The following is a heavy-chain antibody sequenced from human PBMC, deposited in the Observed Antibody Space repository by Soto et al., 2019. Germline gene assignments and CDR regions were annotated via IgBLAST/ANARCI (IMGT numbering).Heavy chain of an antibody. Sequence: SVKVSCKASGGTFSSYAISWVRQAPGQGLEWMGGIIPIFGTANYAQKFQGRVTITADTSTSTAYMELSRLRSDDTAVYYCARGALIVVVPAAMLDYWGQGTLVTVSS. V-gene: IGHV1-69*06. CDR1: GGTFSSYA. CDR3: ARGALIVVVPAAMLDY. CDR2: IIPIFGTA. D-gene: IGHD2-2*01. J-gene: IGHJ4*02.